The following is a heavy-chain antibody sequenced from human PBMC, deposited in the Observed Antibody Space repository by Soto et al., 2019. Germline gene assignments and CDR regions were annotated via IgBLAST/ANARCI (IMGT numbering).Heavy chain of an antibody. V-gene: IGHV1-18*01. CDR1: GYTFTSYG. D-gene: IGHD6-13*01. J-gene: IGHJ6*02. CDR2: ISAYNGNT. CDR3: ARALTSSWVPGYHYGMDV. Sequence: ASVKVSCKASGYTFTSYGISWVRQAPGQGLEWMGWISAYNGNTNYAQKLQGRVTMTTDTSTSTAYMELRSLRSDDTAVYYCARALTSSWVPGYHYGMDVWGQGTTVTVSS.